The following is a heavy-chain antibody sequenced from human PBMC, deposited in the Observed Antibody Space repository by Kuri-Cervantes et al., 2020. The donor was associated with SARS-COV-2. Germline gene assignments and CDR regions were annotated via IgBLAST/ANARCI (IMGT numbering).Heavy chain of an antibody. D-gene: IGHD3-3*01. Sequence: ASVKVSCKASGYTFTSYYMHWVRQAPGQGLEWMGIINPSGGSTSYAQKFQGRVTMTRDTSTSTVYMELSSLRSEDTAVYYCARALRITIFGVVSTDAFDIWGQGTMVTVSS. J-gene: IGHJ3*02. V-gene: IGHV1-46*01. CDR2: INPSGGST. CDR1: GYTFTSYY. CDR3: ARALRITIFGVVSTDAFDI.